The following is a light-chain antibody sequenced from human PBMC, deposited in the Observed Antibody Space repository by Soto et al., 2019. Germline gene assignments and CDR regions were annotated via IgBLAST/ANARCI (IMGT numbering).Light chain of an antibody. CDR2: SNN. J-gene: IGLJ2*01. CDR1: SSNIGSNT. CDR3: AALYDSLHGTV. Sequence: QSVLTQPHSASGTPGQRVTISCSGSSSNIGSNTVNWYQQLPGTALKLLIYSNNQRPAGVPDRFSGSKSGTSASLAISWFQSEDEADYYCAALYDSLHGTVFGGGTLRTVL. V-gene: IGLV1-44*01.